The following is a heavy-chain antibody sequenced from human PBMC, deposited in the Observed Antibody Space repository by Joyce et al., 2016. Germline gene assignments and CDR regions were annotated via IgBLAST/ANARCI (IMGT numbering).Heavy chain of an antibody. Sequence: EVQVAEYGGGLVKPGGSRRLSCADSGFTFNVAWMTWVRQATGKGVEWVGRIKVKTSGETTEYAAPVKGRFTISRDDSNNTVSLQMNGLRTEDTAVYFCAADVAEVGFGELDHWGQGTLVTVSS. CDR1: GFTFNVAW. CDR2: IKVKTSGETT. D-gene: IGHD3-10*01. V-gene: IGHV3-15*01. J-gene: IGHJ4*02. CDR3: AADVAEVGFGELDH.